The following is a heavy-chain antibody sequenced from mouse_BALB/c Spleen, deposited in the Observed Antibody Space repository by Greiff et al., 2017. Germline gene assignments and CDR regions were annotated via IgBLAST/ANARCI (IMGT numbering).Heavy chain of an antibody. D-gene: IGHD6-1*01. V-gene: IGHV3-2*02. CDR3: ARSASHYAMDY. CDR2: ISYSGST. CDR1: GYSITSDYA. Sequence: EVKLVESGPGLVKPSQSLSLTCTVTGYSITSDYAWNWIRQFPGNKLEWMGYISYSGSTSYNPSLKSRISITRDTSKNQFFLQLNSVTTEDTATYYCARSASHYAMDYWGQGTSVTVSS. J-gene: IGHJ4*01.